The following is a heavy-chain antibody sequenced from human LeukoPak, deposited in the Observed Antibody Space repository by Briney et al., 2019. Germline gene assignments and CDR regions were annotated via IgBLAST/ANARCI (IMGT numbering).Heavy chain of an antibody. CDR2: IYYRGST. D-gene: IGHD6-19*01. J-gene: IGHJ4*02. Sequence: SETLSLTCTVSGGSISSDYWSWIRQPPGKGLEWIGYIYYRGSTNYNPSLKSRVTISVDTSKNQFSLKLISVTAADTAVYYCARGRLARSPYFDYWGQGTLVTVSS. CDR1: GGSISSDY. CDR3: ARGRLARSPYFDY. V-gene: IGHV4-59*12.